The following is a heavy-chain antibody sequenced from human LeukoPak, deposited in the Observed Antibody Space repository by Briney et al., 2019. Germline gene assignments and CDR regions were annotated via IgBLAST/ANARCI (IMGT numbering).Heavy chain of an antibody. CDR1: GFTFSSYW. Sequence: GGSLRLSCAASGFTFSSYWMSWVRQAPGKGLEWVANIKQDGSEKYYVDSVKGRFTISRDNAKNSLYLQMNSLRAEDTAVYYCAKAWGSVGAHFDYWGQGTLVTVSS. CDR3: AKAWGSVGAHFDY. CDR2: IKQDGSEK. D-gene: IGHD1-26*01. J-gene: IGHJ4*02. V-gene: IGHV3-7*03.